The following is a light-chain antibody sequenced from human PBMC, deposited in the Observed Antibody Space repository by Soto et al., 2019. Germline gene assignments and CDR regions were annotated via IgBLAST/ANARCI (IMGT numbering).Light chain of an antibody. Sequence: PGERATLSCSSSQSVSSSYLAWYQQKPGQAPRLLIYGASSRATGIPDRFSGSGSGTDFTLTISRLEPEDFAVYYCQQYGSSPRTFGQGTKVDIK. J-gene: IGKJ1*01. CDR3: QQYGSSPRT. V-gene: IGKV3-20*01. CDR1: QSVSSSY. CDR2: GAS.